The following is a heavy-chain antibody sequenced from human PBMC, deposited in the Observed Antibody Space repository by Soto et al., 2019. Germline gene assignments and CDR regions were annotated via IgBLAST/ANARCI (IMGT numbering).Heavy chain of an antibody. Sequence: GTSVKVTCKASGYTFTRYGISWVRQAPGQGLELMGWISAYNGNTNYAQKLQGRVTMTTDTSTSTAYMELRSLRSDDTAVYYCARDLVGVVIIRVYRDPPFYYYGMDVWGQGTTVTVSS. V-gene: IGHV1-18*04. CDR3: ARDLVGVVIIRVYRDPPFYYYGMDV. CDR2: ISAYNGNT. CDR1: GYTFTRYG. D-gene: IGHD3-3*01. J-gene: IGHJ6*02.